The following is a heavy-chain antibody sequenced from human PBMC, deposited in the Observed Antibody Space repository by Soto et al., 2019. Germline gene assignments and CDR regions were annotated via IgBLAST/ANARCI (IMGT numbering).Heavy chain of an antibody. Sequence: EVQLVESGGGLVKPGGSLRLSCAASGFSFSTYSMNWVRQAPGKGLEWVSSISSSTSYIYYADSVKARFTISRDNAKNSLYLQMNSLRAEATAVYYCARDWYSSVWHIGNWYFDLWGRGTLVTVSS. J-gene: IGHJ2*01. V-gene: IGHV3-21*01. D-gene: IGHD6-19*01. CDR3: ARDWYSSVWHIGNWYFDL. CDR1: GFSFSTYS. CDR2: ISSSTSYI.